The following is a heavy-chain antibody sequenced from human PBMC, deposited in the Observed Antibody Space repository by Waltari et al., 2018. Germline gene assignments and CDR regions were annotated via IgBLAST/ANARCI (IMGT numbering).Heavy chain of an antibody. J-gene: IGHJ6*03. D-gene: IGHD3-3*01. CDR3: ARENLGVIIFHYYFMDV. CDR1: GCAFSNDN. V-gene: IGHV3-21*06. Sequence: EVQLVESGGGLVKPGGSLRLPCAASGCAFSNDNMNWVRQAPGKGLEWVSSISGSGTYIYYSDSVKGRFTISRDNAKNSLFLQMNSLRAEDTAVYYCARENLGVIIFHYYFMDVWGKGTTVTISS. CDR2: ISGSGTYI.